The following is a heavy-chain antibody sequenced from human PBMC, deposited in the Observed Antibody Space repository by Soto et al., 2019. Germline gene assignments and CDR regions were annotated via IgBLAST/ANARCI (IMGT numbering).Heavy chain of an antibody. CDR3: ARQEGSSWYYYYYGMDV. Sequence: GDSLKISCKGSGYSFTSYWISWVRQMPGKGLEWMGRIDPSDSYTNYSPSFQGHVTISADKSISTAYLQWSSLKASDTAMYYCARQEGSSWYYYYYGMDVWGQGTTVTVSS. J-gene: IGHJ6*02. D-gene: IGHD6-13*01. CDR2: IDPSDSYT. CDR1: GYSFTSYW. V-gene: IGHV5-10-1*01.